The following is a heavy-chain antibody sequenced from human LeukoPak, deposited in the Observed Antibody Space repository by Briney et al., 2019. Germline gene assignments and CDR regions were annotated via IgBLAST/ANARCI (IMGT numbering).Heavy chain of an antibody. D-gene: IGHD3-22*01. CDR1: GFTFSSYW. Sequence: GGSLRLSCAASGFTFSSYWMSWVRQAPGKGLGWVANIKQDGSEKYYVDSVKGRFTISRDNAKNSLYLQMNSLRAEDTAVYYCARGGHYYDSSGSNWFDPWGQGSLVTVSS. V-gene: IGHV3-7*01. CDR2: IKQDGSEK. CDR3: ARGGHYYDSSGSNWFDP. J-gene: IGHJ5*02.